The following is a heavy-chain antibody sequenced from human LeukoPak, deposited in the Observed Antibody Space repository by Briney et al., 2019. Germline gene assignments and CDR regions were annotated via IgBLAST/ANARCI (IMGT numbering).Heavy chain of an antibody. D-gene: IGHD3-10*01. CDR2: INPNSGGT. CDR1: GYTFTGYY. J-gene: IGHJ4*02. Sequence: ASVKVSCKASGYTFTGYYMHWVRQAPGQGLEWMGWINPNSGGTNYAQKFQGRVTMTRDTSISTAYMEPSRLRSDDTAVYYCAVRSRSGGYFDYWGQGTLVTVSS. V-gene: IGHV1-2*02. CDR3: AVRSRSGGYFDY.